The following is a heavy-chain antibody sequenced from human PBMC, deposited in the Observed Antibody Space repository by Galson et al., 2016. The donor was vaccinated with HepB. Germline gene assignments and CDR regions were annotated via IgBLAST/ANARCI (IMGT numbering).Heavy chain of an antibody. D-gene: IGHD6-19*01. CDR3: VHILVTVAGGLYFDY. Sequence: PALVKPTQTLTLTCTFSGFSLSPSGVGVGWIRQPPGKALEWLALIYWDDDKRYSPSLKSRLTITKDTSKNQVVLTMTNTDPVDTATYYCVHILVTVAGGLYFDYWGQGTLVTVSS. J-gene: IGHJ4*02. V-gene: IGHV2-5*02. CDR2: IYWDDDK. CDR1: GFSLSPSGVG.